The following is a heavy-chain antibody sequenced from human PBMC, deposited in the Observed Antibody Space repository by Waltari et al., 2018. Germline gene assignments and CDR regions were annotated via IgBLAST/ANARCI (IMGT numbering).Heavy chain of an antibody. V-gene: IGHV1-24*01. J-gene: IGHJ4*02. Sequence: QVQLVQSGAEVKTPGASVKVSCKVSGYTLTDLSMHLVRQAPGQGLEWMGGFDPEDGETIYAQNFQGRVTMSEDTSTDTAYMELSSLRSEDTAVYYCATRIAYYYDSSGYYFNYWGQGSLVTVSS. CDR1: GYTLTDLS. CDR2: FDPEDGET. CDR3: ATRIAYYYDSSGYYFNY. D-gene: IGHD3-22*01.